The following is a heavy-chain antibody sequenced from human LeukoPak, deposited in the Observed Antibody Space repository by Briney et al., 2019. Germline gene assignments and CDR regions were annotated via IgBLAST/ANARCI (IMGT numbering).Heavy chain of an antibody. V-gene: IGHV4-39*07. CDR2: INHSGST. J-gene: IGHJ4*02. CDR3: ARVTVPYDFWTGVARRPRSQFDY. CDR1: GGSIDNIFYY. D-gene: IGHD3-3*01. Sequence: SETLSLTCIVSGGSIDNIFYYWGWIRQPPGKGLEWIGEINHSGSTNYNPSLKSRVTISADTSKNQFSLKLSSVTAADTAVYYCARVTVPYDFWTGVARRPRSQFDYWGQGTLVTVSS.